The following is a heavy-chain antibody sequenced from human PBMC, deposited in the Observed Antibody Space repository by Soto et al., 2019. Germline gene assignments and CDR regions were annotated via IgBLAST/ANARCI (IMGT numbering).Heavy chain of an antibody. CDR3: ARDRTGTTLGYFDY. D-gene: IGHD1-7*01. CDR1: GGTFSSYA. CDR2: IIPIFGTA. Sequence: ASVKVSCKASGGTFSSYAISWVRQAPGQGLEWMGGIIPIFGTANYAQKFQGRVTITADESTTTAYMEVSSLRSEDTAVYYCARDRTGTTLGYFDYWGQGTRVTVSS. V-gene: IGHV1-69*13. J-gene: IGHJ4*02.